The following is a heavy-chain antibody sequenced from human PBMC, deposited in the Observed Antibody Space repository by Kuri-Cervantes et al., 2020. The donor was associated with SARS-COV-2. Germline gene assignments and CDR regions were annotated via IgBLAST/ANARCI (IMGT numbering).Heavy chain of an antibody. CDR2: ISGSGGYT. Sequence: GESLKISCAASGFTFSSYAMSWVRQAPGKGLEGVSGISGSGGYTYYADSVKGRFTISRDNSKNTLYLQMSSLRAEDTAVYYCARVRQQLVLGWFDPWGQGTLVTVSS. CDR1: GFTFSSYA. V-gene: IGHV3-23*01. D-gene: IGHD6-13*01. CDR3: ARVRQQLVLGWFDP. J-gene: IGHJ5*02.